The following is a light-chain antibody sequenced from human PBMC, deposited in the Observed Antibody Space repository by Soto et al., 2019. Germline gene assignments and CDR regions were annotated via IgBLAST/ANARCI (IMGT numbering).Light chain of an antibody. CDR1: SSNIGSNT. Sequence: QSVLTQPPSASGTPGQRVTISCSGSSSNIGSNTVNWYQQLPGTAPKLLIYSNNQRPSGVPDRFSGSKSGTSASLAISGLQSEDEADYYCAAWDDSLNGYYVXGTGTTSPS. CDR3: AAWDDSLNGYYV. J-gene: IGLJ1*01. CDR2: SNN. V-gene: IGLV1-44*01.